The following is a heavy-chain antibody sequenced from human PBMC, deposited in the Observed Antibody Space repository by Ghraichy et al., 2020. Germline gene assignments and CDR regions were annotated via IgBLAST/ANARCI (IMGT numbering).Heavy chain of an antibody. Sequence: ASVKVSCKASGYTFTGYYMHWVRQAPGQGLEWMGWINPNSGGTNYAQKFQGRVTMTRDTSISTAYMELSRLRSDDTAVYYCARAFPYYDFWSGYYPEEYYYYGMDVWGQGTTVTVSS. CDR3: ARAFPYYDFWSGYYPEEYYYYGMDV. J-gene: IGHJ6*02. V-gene: IGHV1-2*02. CDR2: INPNSGGT. D-gene: IGHD3-3*01. CDR1: GYTFTGYY.